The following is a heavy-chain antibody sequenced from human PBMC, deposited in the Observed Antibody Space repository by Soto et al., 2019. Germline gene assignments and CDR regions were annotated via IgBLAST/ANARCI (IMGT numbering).Heavy chain of an antibody. CDR1: GYTFTSYY. Sequence: ASVKVSCKASGYTFTSYYMHWVRQAPGQGLEWMGIINPSGGSTSYAQKFQGRVTMTRDTSTSTVYMELSSLRSEDTAVYYCARDPHQTKVPTWMGFAFDYWGQGTLVTVSS. D-gene: IGHD4-17*01. V-gene: IGHV1-46*01. J-gene: IGHJ4*02. CDR3: ARDPHQTKVPTWMGFAFDY. CDR2: INPSGGST.